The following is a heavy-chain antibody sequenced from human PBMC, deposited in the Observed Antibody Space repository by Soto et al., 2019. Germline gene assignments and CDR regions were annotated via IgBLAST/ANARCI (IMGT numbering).Heavy chain of an antibody. V-gene: IGHV3-74*01. CDR2: INSDGSST. J-gene: IGHJ4*02. Sequence: SLRLSCAASGFTSSSYWMHWVRQAPGKGLVWVSRINSDGSSTSYADSVKGRFTISRDNAKNTLYLQMNSLRAEDTAVYYCARAEGLSGSYSLFDYYFDYWGQGTLVTVSS. D-gene: IGHD1-26*01. CDR3: ARAEGLSGSYSLFDYYFDY. CDR1: GFTSSSYW.